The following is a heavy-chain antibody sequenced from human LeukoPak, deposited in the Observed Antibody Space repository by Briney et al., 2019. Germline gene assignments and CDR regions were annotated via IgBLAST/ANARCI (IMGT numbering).Heavy chain of an antibody. CDR2: IDYSGGST. Sequence: GGSLRLSCAASDFTFSTYGMSWVRQAPGKGLEWVSGIDYSGGSTYYADSVKGRFTISRDNSKNTLYLQMSSLRAEDTAVYYCVKQAWCSGYFYFLPFDFWGQGTLVTVSS. CDR3: VKQAWCSGYFYFLPFDF. D-gene: IGHD3-22*01. J-gene: IGHJ4*02. V-gene: IGHV3-23*01. CDR1: DFTFSTYG.